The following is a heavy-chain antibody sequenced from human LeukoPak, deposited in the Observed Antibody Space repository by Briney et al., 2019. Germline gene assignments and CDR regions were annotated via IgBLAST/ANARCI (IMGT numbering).Heavy chain of an antibody. Sequence: GASVKVSCKVSGYTLTELSMHWVRQAPGKGLEWMGGFDPEDGETIYAQKFQGRVTMTEGTSTDTAYMELSSLRSEDTAVYYCASSTPISSSWYGPRAFDIWGQGTMVTVSS. CDR2: FDPEDGET. CDR3: ASSTPISSSWYGPRAFDI. J-gene: IGHJ3*02. V-gene: IGHV1-24*01. D-gene: IGHD6-13*01. CDR1: GYTLTELS.